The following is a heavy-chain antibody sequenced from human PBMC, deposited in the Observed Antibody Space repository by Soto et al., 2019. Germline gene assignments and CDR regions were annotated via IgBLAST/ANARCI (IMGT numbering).Heavy chain of an antibody. Sequence: GFLRLSCSASGFTFCSYSISWGRQAPVEGLEWVSAISGSGGSTYYAGPVKGRFTISRDNSKNTLYLQMNSLRAEDTAVYYCAKSYSSGWYHYYYGMDVWGQGTTVTVSS. D-gene: IGHD6-19*01. CDR2: ISGSGGST. J-gene: IGHJ6*02. CDR1: GFTFCSYS. V-gene: IGHV3-23*01. CDR3: AKSYSSGWYHYYYGMDV.